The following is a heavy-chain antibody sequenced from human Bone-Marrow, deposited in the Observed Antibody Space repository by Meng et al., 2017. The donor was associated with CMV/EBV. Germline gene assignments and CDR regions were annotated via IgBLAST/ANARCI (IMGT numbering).Heavy chain of an antibody. J-gene: IGHJ3*02. CDR2: ITSSSSYI. V-gene: IGHV3-21*01. CDR1: GFTFSSYS. CDR3: ARAGDRARWLQLWLVNFDI. D-gene: IGHD5-18*01. Sequence: GESLKISCAASGFTFSSYSMNWVRQAPGKGLEWVSSITSSSSYIYYADSVKGRFTISRDNAKNSLYLQMDSLRAEDTALYYCARAGDRARWLQLWLVNFDIWGQGTMVTVSS.